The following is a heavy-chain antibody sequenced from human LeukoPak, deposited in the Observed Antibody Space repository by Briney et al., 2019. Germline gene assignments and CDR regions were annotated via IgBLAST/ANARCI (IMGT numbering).Heavy chain of an antibody. V-gene: IGHV3-33*01. CDR3: ARDWRAAGTLDY. J-gene: IGHJ4*02. Sequence: GRSLRLSCAASGFTFSSYGMYWVRQAPGKGLERVAVIWYDGSNKYYADSVKGRFTISRDNSKNTLHLQMNSLRAEDTAVYYCARDWRAAGTLDYWGQGTLVTVSS. D-gene: IGHD6-13*01. CDR1: GFTFSSYG. CDR2: IWYDGSNK.